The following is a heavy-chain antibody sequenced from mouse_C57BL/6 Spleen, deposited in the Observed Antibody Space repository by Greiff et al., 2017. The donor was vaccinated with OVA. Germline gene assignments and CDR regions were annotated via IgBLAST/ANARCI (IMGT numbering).Heavy chain of an antibody. V-gene: IGHV5-6*01. CDR3: ARQENLLDY. Sequence: EVQLVESGGDLVKPGGSLKLSCAASGFTFSSYGMSWVRQTPDKRLEWVATISSGGSYTYYPDSVKGRFTISRDNAKNTLYLQMSSLKSEDTAMYYCARQENLLDYWGQGTTLTVSS. D-gene: IGHD5-1*01. CDR2: ISSGGSYT. CDR1: GFTFSSYG. J-gene: IGHJ2*01.